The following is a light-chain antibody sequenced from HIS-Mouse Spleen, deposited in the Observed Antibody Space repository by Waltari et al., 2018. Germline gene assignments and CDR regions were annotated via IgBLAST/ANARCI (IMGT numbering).Light chain of an antibody. Sequence: QSVLTQPPSASGTPGQRVTIPCSGSSSNIGSTTVNWYQQLPGTAPKLLTYSNNQRPSGVPDRFSGSKSGTSASLAISGLQSEDEADYYCAAWDDSLNGWVFGGGTKLTVL. CDR3: AAWDDSLNGWV. CDR2: SNN. CDR1: SSNIGSTT. V-gene: IGLV1-44*01. J-gene: IGLJ3*02.